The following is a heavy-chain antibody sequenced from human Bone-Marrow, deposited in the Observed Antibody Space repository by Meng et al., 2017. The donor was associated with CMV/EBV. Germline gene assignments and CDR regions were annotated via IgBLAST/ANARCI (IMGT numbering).Heavy chain of an antibody. CDR3: ARVAGQITSSGDFDY. V-gene: IGHV1-2*02. CDR2: INPNSGGT. Sequence: QVQRVQSGTEVKKPGASVKVSCKASGYTFTGYYMHWVRQAPGQGLEWMGWINPNSGGTNYAQKFQGRVTMTRDTSISSAYMELRRLRSGDTAVYYCARVAGQITSSGDFDYWRQGTLVTVSS. J-gene: IGHJ4*02. D-gene: IGHD6-19*01. CDR1: GYTFTGYY.